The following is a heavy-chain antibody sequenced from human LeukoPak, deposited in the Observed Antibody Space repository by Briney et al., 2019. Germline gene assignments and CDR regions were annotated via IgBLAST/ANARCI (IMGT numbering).Heavy chain of an antibody. Sequence: GGSLRLSCAASGFIVGSNYMSWVRQAPGKGLEWVSNIYSGGSTYYADSVKGRFTISRDRSKNTLYLQMNSLRAEDTAVYYCVGRLAGADYWGQGTLVTASS. J-gene: IGHJ4*02. CDR3: VGRLAGADY. V-gene: IGHV3-66*01. D-gene: IGHD6-19*01. CDR2: IYSGGST. CDR1: GFIVGSNY.